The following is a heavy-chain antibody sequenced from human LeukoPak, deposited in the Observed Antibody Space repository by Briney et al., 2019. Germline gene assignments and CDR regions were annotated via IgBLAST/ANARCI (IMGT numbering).Heavy chain of an antibody. D-gene: IGHD3-22*01. CDR3: ARDPDYDSSGYSH. Sequence: GASVKVSCKASGYTFTSYGISWVRQAPGQGLEWMGWISAYNGNTNYAQKLQGRVTMTTDTSTSTAYMELSSLRSEDTAVYYCARDPDYDSSGYSHWGQGTLVTVSS. CDR2: ISAYNGNT. V-gene: IGHV1-18*01. CDR1: GYTFTSYG. J-gene: IGHJ4*02.